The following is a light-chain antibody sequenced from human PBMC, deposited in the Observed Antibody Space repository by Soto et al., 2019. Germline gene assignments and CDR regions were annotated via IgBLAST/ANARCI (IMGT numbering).Light chain of an antibody. CDR3: LQYFDYYRT. J-gene: IGKJ1*01. CDR2: KSS. Sequence: DIQLTQSPSFLSASVGDRVTITCRASQIIYSWLAWYQQKPGNAPKLLIYKSSTVERGVPSRFSGSGSETEFTLTINSLQPDDFATYYCLQYFDYYRTFGQGTKVEIK. CDR1: QIIYSW. V-gene: IGKV1-5*03.